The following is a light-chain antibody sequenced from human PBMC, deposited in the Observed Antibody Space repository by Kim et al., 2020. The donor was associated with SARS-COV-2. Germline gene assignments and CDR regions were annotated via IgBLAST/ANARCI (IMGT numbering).Light chain of an antibody. CDR2: DAS. CDR1: QSVSSY. CDR3: QQRSNWPPVT. V-gene: IGKV3-11*01. J-gene: IGKJ4*01. Sequence: EIVLTQSPATLSLSPGERATLSCRASQSVSSYLAWYQQKPGQAPRLLIYDASNRATGIPVRFSGSGSGTDFTLTISSLEPEDFAVYYCQQRSNWPPVTFGGGNKVDIK.